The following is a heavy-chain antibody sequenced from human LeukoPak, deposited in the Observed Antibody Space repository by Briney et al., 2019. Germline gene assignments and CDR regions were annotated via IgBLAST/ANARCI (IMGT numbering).Heavy chain of an antibody. Sequence: PSETLSLTCTVSGGSISSYYWSWIRQPPGKGLEWIGYIYYSGSTNYNPSLKSRVTISVDTSKNQFSLKLSSVTAADTAVYYCARCKDYGDYRGLLDYWGQGTLVTVSS. V-gene: IGHV4-59*12. D-gene: IGHD4-17*01. CDR3: ARCKDYGDYRGLLDY. J-gene: IGHJ4*02. CDR1: GGSISSYY. CDR2: IYYSGST.